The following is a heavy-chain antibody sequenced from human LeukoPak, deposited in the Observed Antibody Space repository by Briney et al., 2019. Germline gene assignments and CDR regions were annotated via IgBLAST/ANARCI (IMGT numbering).Heavy chain of an antibody. CDR2: INSNSGGT. CDR3: ARGGDCSDTSCYSVDS. V-gene: IGHV1-2*02. J-gene: IGHJ4*02. D-gene: IGHD2-15*01. Sequence: ASVTVSCKASGYTFTGYYIHWVRQAPGQGLEWMGWINSNSGGTKYVQKFQGRVTMTRDTSSSTAYMELSRLRSDDTAVYYCARGGDCSDTSCYSVDSWGQGTLVTVS. CDR1: GYTFTGYY.